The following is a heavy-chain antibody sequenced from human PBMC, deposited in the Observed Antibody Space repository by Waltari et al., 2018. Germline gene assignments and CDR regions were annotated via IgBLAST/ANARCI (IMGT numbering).Heavy chain of an antibody. V-gene: IGHV1-69*08. CDR3: ARALGGYSGNSYYYYYGMDV. D-gene: IGHD3-22*01. J-gene: IGHJ6*02. Sequence: QVQLVQSGAEVKKPGSSVKVSCKASGGTFSSYAISWVRQAPGQGLEWMGRIIPIFGTANYAQKFQGRVTITADKSTSTAYMELSSLRSEDTAVYYCARALGGYSGNSYYYYYGMDVWGQGTTVTVSS. CDR1: GGTFSSYA. CDR2: IIPIFGTA.